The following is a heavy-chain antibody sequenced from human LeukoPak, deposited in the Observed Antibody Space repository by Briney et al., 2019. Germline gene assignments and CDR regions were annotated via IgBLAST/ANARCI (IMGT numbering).Heavy chain of an antibody. V-gene: IGHV4-30-2*01. D-gene: IGHD3-10*01. Sequence: SETLSLTCAVSGGSISSGGYSWSWIRQPPGKGLEWIGYIYHSGSTYYNPSLKSRVTISVDRSKNQFSLKLSSVTAADTAVYYCARDGGYYGSGTFDYWGQGTLVTVSS. CDR1: GGSISSGGYS. CDR3: ARDGGYYGSGTFDY. J-gene: IGHJ4*02. CDR2: IYHSGST.